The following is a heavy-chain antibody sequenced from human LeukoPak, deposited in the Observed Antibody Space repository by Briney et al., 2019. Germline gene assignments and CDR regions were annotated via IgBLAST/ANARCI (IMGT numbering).Heavy chain of an antibody. D-gene: IGHD3-3*01. CDR3: ARVHLSSDFYYYYMDV. V-gene: IGHV4-38-2*01. Sequence: SETLSLTCAVSGYSISSGYYWGWIGQPPGKGLEWIGSIYHRGSTYYNPSLKSRVTISVDTSKNQFSLKLSSVTAADTAVYYCARVHLSSDFYYYYMDVWGKGTTVTVSS. CDR2: IYHRGST. J-gene: IGHJ6*03. CDR1: GYSISSGYY.